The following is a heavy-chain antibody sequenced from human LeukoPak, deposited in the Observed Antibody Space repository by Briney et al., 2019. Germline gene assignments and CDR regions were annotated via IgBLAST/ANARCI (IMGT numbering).Heavy chain of an antibody. CDR1: GGSISSRSYY. V-gene: IGHV4-39*01. D-gene: IGHD2-21*02. CDR3: ATHGKVDPTAIGY. Sequence: KTSETLSLTCTASGGSISSRSYYWGWIRQPPGKGLEWIGSIYYSGTTYYKPSLKSRVTISVDTSKNQFSLRLASVTAADTAVYYCATHGKVDPTAIGYWGQGTLVTVSS. J-gene: IGHJ4*02. CDR2: IYYSGTT.